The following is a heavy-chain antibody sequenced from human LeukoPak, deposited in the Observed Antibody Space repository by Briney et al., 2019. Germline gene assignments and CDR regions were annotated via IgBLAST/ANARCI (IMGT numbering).Heavy chain of an antibody. D-gene: IGHD1-14*01. V-gene: IGHV1-46*01. CDR1: GYTFTSYY. CDR2: INPSGGST. CDR3: TTGITLRARPLDY. J-gene: IGHJ4*02. Sequence: ASVKVSCKASGYTFTSYYMHWVRQAPGQGLEWMGIINPSGGSTSYAQKFQGRVTMTRDTSTSTVYMELSSLRSEDTGVYYCTTGITLRARPLDYWGQGTLVTVSS.